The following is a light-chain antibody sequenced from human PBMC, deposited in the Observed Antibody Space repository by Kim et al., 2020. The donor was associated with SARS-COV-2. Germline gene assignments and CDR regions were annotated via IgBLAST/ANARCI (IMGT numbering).Light chain of an antibody. J-gene: IGKJ4*01. V-gene: IGKV1-5*03. CDR2: EAS. CDR3: QQYNRSPGLT. Sequence: DIQMTQSPSTLSVSVGDRVTITCRASQSIGTWLAWYQQKPGKAPRLLIYEASNLDSGVQSRFSGSGSGTEFTLTISSLQTDDFATYYCQQYNRSPGLTFGGGTKLEI. CDR1: QSIGTW.